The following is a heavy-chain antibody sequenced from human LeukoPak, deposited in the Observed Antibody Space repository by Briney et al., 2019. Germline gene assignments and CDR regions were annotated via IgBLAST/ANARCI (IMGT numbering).Heavy chain of an antibody. CDR2: MIHSGRT. CDR3: ARVSGYDWESFYDY. Sequence: SETLSLTCIVSGYSISSGYYWAWIRQPPGKGLEWLGSMIHSGRTYYNPSLKSRVTISLDTSKNQFSLKLTSMTAADTALYYCARVSGYDWESFYDYWGPGNLVTVSS. J-gene: IGHJ4*02. D-gene: IGHD5-12*01. CDR1: GYSISSGYY. V-gene: IGHV4-38-2*02.